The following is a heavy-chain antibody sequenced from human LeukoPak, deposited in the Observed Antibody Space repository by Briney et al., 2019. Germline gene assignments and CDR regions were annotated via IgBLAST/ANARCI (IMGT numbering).Heavy chain of an antibody. D-gene: IGHD2-2*01. Sequence: SVKVSCKASGYTFPSYDINWVRQATGQGLEWMGWMNPNSGNTGYAQKFQGRVTMTRNTSVSTAYMELSSLRSEDTAVYYCARGDGVVVVPAAIDYWGQGTLVTVSS. CDR2: MNPNSGNT. V-gene: IGHV1-8*01. J-gene: IGHJ4*02. CDR3: ARGDGVVVVPAAIDY. CDR1: GYTFPSYD.